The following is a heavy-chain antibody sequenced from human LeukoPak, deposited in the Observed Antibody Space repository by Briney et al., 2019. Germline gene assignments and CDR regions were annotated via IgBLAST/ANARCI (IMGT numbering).Heavy chain of an antibody. Sequence: GGSLRLSCAASGFTFSSYGMHWVRQAPGKGLEWVAVISYDGSNKYYADSVKGRFTISRDNSKNTLYLQMNSLRAEDTAVYYCANTIFGVVIAAFDYWGQGTLVTVSS. CDR2: ISYDGSNK. V-gene: IGHV3-30*18. CDR3: ANTIFGVVIAAFDY. CDR1: GFTFSSYG. J-gene: IGHJ4*02. D-gene: IGHD3-3*01.